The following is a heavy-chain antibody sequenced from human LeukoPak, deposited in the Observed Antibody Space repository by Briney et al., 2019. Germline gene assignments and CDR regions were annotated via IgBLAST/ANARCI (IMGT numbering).Heavy chain of an antibody. Sequence: PSETLSLTCSVSGGSISSYYWSWIRQPPGKGLEWIGYIYYSGSTNYNPSLKSRVTISVDTSKNQFSLKLSSVTAADTAVYYCPRFGLAAAGTRWFDPWGQGTLVTVSS. D-gene: IGHD6-13*01. V-gene: IGHV4-59*01. CDR3: PRFGLAAAGTRWFDP. J-gene: IGHJ5*02. CDR2: IYYSGST. CDR1: GGSISSYY.